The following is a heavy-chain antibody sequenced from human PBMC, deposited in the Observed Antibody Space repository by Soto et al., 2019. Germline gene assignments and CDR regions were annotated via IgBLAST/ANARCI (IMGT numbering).Heavy chain of an antibody. D-gene: IGHD3-16*01. CDR1: GYTFTSYA. CDR2: INAGNGNT. Sequence: ASVKVACKASGYTFTSYAMRWVRQAPGQRLEWMGWINAGNGNTKYSQKFQGRVTITRDTSASTAYMELSSLRSEDTAVYYCARGRMWGSPLDYWGQGTLVTVSS. J-gene: IGHJ4*02. CDR3: ARGRMWGSPLDY. V-gene: IGHV1-3*01.